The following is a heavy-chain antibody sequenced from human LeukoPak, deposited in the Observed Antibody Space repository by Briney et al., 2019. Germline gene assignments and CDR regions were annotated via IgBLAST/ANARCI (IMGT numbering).Heavy chain of an antibody. Sequence: ASVKVSCKASGGTFSSYAISWVRQAPGQGLEWMGGIIPIFGTADYAQKFQGRVTITADESTSTAYMELSSLRSEDTAVYYCARRRYGDYYFDYWGQGTLVTVSS. CDR3: ARRRYGDYYFDY. CDR1: GGTFSSYA. CDR2: IIPIFGTA. J-gene: IGHJ4*02. V-gene: IGHV1-69*13. D-gene: IGHD4-17*01.